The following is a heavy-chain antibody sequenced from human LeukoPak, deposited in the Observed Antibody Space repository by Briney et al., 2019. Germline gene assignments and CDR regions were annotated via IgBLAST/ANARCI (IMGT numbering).Heavy chain of an antibody. Sequence: PSETLSLTCTVSGGSISSYYWSWIRQPPGKGLEWIGYIYYSGSTNYNPSLKSRVTISVDTSKNQFSLKLSSVTAADTAVYYCARRVRMVRGVTRSFDYWGQGTLVTVSS. CDR1: GGSISSYY. CDR3: ARRVRMVRGVTRSFDY. J-gene: IGHJ4*02. D-gene: IGHD3-10*01. V-gene: IGHV4-59*12. CDR2: IYYSGST.